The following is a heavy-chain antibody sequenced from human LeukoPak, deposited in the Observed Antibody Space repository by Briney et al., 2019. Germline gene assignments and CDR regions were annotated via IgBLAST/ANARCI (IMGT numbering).Heavy chain of an antibody. J-gene: IGHJ4*02. D-gene: IGHD3-22*01. CDR1: GFTFSTFD. Sequence: PGRSLRLSCAASGFTFSTFDMSWVRQAPGKGLQWVSTISGAGGTTLFADSVKGRFSISRDNSNNKVFLQMNSLRVEDTAVYYCAKASDFDSSGFPIDVFDFWGQGLLVSVAS. V-gene: IGHV3-23*01. CDR2: ISGAGGTT. CDR3: AKASDFDSSGFPIDVFDF.